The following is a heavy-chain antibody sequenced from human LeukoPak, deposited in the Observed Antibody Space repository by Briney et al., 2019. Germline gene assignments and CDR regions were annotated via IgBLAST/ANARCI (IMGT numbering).Heavy chain of an antibody. CDR1: GYSFTGYW. J-gene: IGHJ3*02. D-gene: IGHD5-24*01. CDR2: IYPGDSDT. CDR3: ASQDRYSYGSWGNAFDI. V-gene: IGHV5-51*01. Sequence: GESLKISCKGSGYSFTGYWIDWVRQMPGKGLEWMGSIYPGDSDTRYSPSFQGQVTISADKSITTAYLQWSSLKASDTGMYYCASQDRYSYGSWGNAFDIWGHGTMVTVSS.